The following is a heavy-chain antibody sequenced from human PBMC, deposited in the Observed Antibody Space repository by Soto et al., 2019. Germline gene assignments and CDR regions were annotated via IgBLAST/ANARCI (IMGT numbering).Heavy chain of an antibody. CDR1: GGTFSSYA. CDR2: IIPIFGTA. Sequence: QMQLVQSGAEVKKPGSSVKVSCKASGGTFSSYAISWVRQAPGQGLEWMGGIIPIFGTANYAQKFQGRVTITADESTSTAYMELSSLRSEDTAVYYCARSYCSSTSCYLRYYYYGMDVWGQGTTVTVSS. J-gene: IGHJ6*02. D-gene: IGHD2-2*01. CDR3: ARSYCSSTSCYLRYYYYGMDV. V-gene: IGHV1-69*01.